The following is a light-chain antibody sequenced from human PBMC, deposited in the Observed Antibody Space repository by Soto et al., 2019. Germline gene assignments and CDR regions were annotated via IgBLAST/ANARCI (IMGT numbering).Light chain of an antibody. CDR2: EAS. Sequence: QSALTQPPSVSGSPGQSVTISCTGTSTDFVSYNRVSWYQQPPGTAPKLIIYEASNRPSGVSNRFSGSKSGNTASLTISGLQDEDEADYYCSSYTSSSTLVFGGGTKLTVL. J-gene: IGLJ3*02. CDR1: STDFVSYNR. CDR3: SSYTSSSTLV. V-gene: IGLV2-18*02.